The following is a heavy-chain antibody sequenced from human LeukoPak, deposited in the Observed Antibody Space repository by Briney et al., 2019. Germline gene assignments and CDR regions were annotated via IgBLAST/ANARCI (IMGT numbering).Heavy chain of an antibody. CDR2: ISGSGGST. J-gene: IGHJ4*02. V-gene: IGHV3-23*01. CDR3: AKTGSGYYYFDY. D-gene: IGHD3-22*01. CDR1: GFIFSSYA. Sequence: GGSLRLSCAASGFIFSSYAMSWVRQAPGKGLEWVSAISGSGGSTYYADSVKGRFTISRDNSKNTLYLQMNSLRAEDTAVYYCAKTGSGYYYFDYWGQGTLVTVSS.